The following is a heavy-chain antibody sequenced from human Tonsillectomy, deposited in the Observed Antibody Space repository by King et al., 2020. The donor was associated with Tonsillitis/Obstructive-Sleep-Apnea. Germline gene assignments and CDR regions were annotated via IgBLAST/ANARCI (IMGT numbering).Heavy chain of an antibody. CDR1: GGSFSGYY. Sequence: VQLQQWGAGLLKPSETLSLTCAVYGGSFSGYYWSWIRQPPEKGLEWIGEINHSGSTNYNPSLKSRVTISVDTSKNQFSLKLSSVTAADTAVYYCAGTMVQGVLPDYWGQGTLVTVSS. CDR3: AGTMVQGVLPDY. CDR2: INHSGST. J-gene: IGHJ4*02. V-gene: IGHV4-34*01. D-gene: IGHD3-10*01.